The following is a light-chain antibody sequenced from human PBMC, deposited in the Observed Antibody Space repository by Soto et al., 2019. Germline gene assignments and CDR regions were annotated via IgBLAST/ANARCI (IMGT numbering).Light chain of an antibody. CDR2: GAS. J-gene: IGKJ5*01. V-gene: IGKV3-15*01. Sequence: SPATLSVSPGERATLSCRASQSVSSNLAWYQQKHGQSPRLLIYGASTRATGIPARFSGSGSGTEFTLTISSLQSEDFAVYYCQQYNNWITFGQGTRLEIK. CDR3: QQYNNWIT. CDR1: QSVSSN.